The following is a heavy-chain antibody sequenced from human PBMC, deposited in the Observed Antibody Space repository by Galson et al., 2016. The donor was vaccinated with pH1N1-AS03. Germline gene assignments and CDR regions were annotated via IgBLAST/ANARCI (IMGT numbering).Heavy chain of an antibody. V-gene: IGHV3-74*01. D-gene: IGHD5-24*01. J-gene: IGHJ4*02. CDR1: GFTFNTYA. Sequence: SLRLSCAASGFTFNTYAMNWVRQAPGKGLVSVSRINPDGSPTNYADSVKGRFTISRDNAKNTLFLQMNSLRAEDTAVYYCARSNYYFDSWGQGTLVTVSS. CDR3: ARSNYYFDS. CDR2: INPDGSPT.